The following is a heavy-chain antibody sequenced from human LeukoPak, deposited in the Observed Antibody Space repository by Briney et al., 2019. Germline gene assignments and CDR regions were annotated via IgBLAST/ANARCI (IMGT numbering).Heavy chain of an antibody. Sequence: GGSLRLSCAASGFSFSNYAMSWVRQAPGKGLEWVSGISGSGGSTFYADSVKGRFTISRDNSKNTLYLQMNSLRAEDTAVYYCAGDTPPGGDYYFDYWGQGTLVIVSS. CDR1: GFSFSNYA. D-gene: IGHD3-16*01. CDR2: ISGSGGST. CDR3: AGDTPPGGDYYFDY. J-gene: IGHJ4*02. V-gene: IGHV3-23*01.